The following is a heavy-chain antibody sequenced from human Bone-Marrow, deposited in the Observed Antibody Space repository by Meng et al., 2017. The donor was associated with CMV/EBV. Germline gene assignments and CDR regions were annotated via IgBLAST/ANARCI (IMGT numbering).Heavy chain of an antibody. CDR2: ISGSGGST. V-gene: IGHV3-23*01. CDR1: GFTFSSYS. D-gene: IGHD3-3*01. J-gene: IGHJ4*02. Sequence: GESLKISCAASGFTFSSYSMSWVRQAPGKGLEWVSAISGSGGSTYYADSVKGRFTISRDNSKNTLYLQMNSLRAEDTAVYYCAKPTYYDFWSARGGDYWGQGTLVTVSS. CDR3: AKPTYYDFWSARGGDY.